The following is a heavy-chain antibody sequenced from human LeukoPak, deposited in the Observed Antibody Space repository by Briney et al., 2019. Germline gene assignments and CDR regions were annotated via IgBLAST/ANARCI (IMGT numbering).Heavy chain of an antibody. J-gene: IGHJ4*02. Sequence: GRSLRLSCAASGFAFSSYAMHWVRQAPGNGLEWVAVISNDGNNKYHADSVKGRFTISRDNSKKSLYLQMNSLRAEDTALYYCARDPVSIGSRLNSDYWGQGTLVTVSS. V-gene: IGHV3-30*01. D-gene: IGHD3-10*01. CDR3: ARDPVSIGSRLNSDY. CDR2: ISNDGNNK. CDR1: GFAFSSYA.